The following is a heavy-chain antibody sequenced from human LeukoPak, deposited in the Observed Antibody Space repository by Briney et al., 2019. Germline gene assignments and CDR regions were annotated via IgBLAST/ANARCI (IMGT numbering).Heavy chain of an antibody. CDR2: ISWNSGSI. V-gene: IGHV3-9*01. J-gene: IGHJ5*02. CDR3: ARDPPYYYDSSGYRNWFDP. D-gene: IGHD3-22*01. Sequence: GGSLRRSCAASGFTFDDYAMHWVRQAPGKGLEWVSGISWNSGSIGYADSVKGRFTISRDNAKNSLYLQMNSLRAEDTAVYYCARDPPYYYDSSGYRNWFDPWGQGTLVTVSS. CDR1: GFTFDDYA.